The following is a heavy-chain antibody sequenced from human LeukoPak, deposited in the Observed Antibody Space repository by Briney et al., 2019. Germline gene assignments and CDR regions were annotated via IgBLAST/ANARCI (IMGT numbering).Heavy chain of an antibody. D-gene: IGHD1-26*01. CDR3: ARRADSGSYSGNFNY. J-gene: IGHJ4*02. Sequence: GESLKISCKGSGYSFTRYWIGWVRQMPGKGLEWMGINYPVDSDTSYSPSFKGQVTISADKSISTAYLQWSSLKAPDTAMYYCARRADSGSYSGNFNYWGQGTLVTVSS. CDR2: NYPVDSDT. V-gene: IGHV5-51*01. CDR1: GYSFTRYW.